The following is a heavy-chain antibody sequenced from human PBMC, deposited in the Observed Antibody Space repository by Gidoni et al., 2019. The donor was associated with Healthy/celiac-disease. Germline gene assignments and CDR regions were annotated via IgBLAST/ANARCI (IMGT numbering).Heavy chain of an antibody. J-gene: IGHJ5*02. CDR2: IYTSGST. D-gene: IGHD2-15*01. Sequence: QVQLQESGPGLVKPSQTLSLTCPVSGGSISSGSYYWSWIRQPAGKGLEWIGRIYTSGSTNYNPSLKSRVTMSVDTSKNQFSLKLSSVTAADTAVYYCARGRIYCSGGSCYSNNWFDPWGQGTLVTVSS. CDR3: ARGRIYCSGGSCYSNNWFDP. CDR1: GGSISSGSYY. V-gene: IGHV4-61*02.